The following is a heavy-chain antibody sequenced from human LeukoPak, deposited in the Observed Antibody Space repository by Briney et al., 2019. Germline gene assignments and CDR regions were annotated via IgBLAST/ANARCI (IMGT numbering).Heavy chain of an antibody. CDR2: ISWNSGSI. Sequence: GRSLRLSCAASGFTFDYYAMHWVRRAPGKGLGWVSGISWNSGSIGYADSVKGRFTSSRDNAKNSLDLQMNSLRAEDTALYYSAQDYSTGWYVFAYWGQGTLVTVSS. J-gene: IGHJ4*02. CDR3: AQDYSTGWYVFAY. CDR1: GFTFDYYA. V-gene: IGHV3-9*01. D-gene: IGHD6-19*01.